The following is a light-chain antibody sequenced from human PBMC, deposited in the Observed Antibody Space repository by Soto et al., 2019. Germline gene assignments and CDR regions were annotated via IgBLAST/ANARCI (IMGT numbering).Light chain of an antibody. Sequence: EIVLTQSPGTLSLSPGERATLSCRASQSVSITYLAWYQQKPGQAPRLLIDGTSSRATGIPDRFSGSGSATDFTLTISRLEPEDFAVYYCQQYGNSPLTFGGGTKVEVK. CDR1: QSVSITY. V-gene: IGKV3-20*01. J-gene: IGKJ4*01. CDR3: QQYGNSPLT. CDR2: GTS.